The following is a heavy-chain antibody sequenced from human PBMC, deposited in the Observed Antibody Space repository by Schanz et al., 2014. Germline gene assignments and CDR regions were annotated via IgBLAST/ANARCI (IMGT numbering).Heavy chain of an antibody. V-gene: IGHV1-69*02. CDR1: GYTFTTYY. CDR3: ARGRGFYDY. Sequence: QVQLVQSGGEMKKPGASVKVSCKASGYTFTTYYMLWVRQAPGQGLEWMGKIIPVLNIATYAQRFQGRVSITADTSTNTAYMELSSLTSEDTAVHYCARGRGFYDYWGQGTLVTVSS. D-gene: IGHD3-10*01. J-gene: IGHJ4*02. CDR2: IIPVLNIA.